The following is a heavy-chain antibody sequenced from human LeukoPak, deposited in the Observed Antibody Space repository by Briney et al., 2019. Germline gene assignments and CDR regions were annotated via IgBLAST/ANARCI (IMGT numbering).Heavy chain of an antibody. Sequence: SETLSLTCTVSGGSISSSSYYWGWIRQPPGKGLEWIGSIYYSGSTYYNPSLKSRVTISVDTSKNQFSLKLSSVTAADTAVYYCARAAVYSYGTLRFDYWGQGTLVTVSS. CDR3: ARAAVYSYGTLRFDY. CDR2: IYYSGST. D-gene: IGHD5-18*01. V-gene: IGHV4-39*07. CDR1: GGSISSSSYY. J-gene: IGHJ4*02.